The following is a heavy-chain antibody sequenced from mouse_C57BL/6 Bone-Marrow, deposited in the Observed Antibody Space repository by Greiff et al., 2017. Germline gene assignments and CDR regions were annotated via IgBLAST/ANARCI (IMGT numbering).Heavy chain of an antibody. CDR3: ARRAPIYYGNSYYFDY. J-gene: IGHJ2*01. CDR1: GYTFTSYW. CDR2: IHPNSGST. Sequence: QVQLQQPGAELVKPGASVKLSCKASGYTFTSYWMHWVKQRPGQGLEWIGMIHPNSGSTNYNEKFKSKATLTVDKSSSTAYMQLSSLTSEDSEVYYCARRAPIYYGNSYYFDYWGQGTTLTVSS. V-gene: IGHV1-64*01. D-gene: IGHD2-1*01.